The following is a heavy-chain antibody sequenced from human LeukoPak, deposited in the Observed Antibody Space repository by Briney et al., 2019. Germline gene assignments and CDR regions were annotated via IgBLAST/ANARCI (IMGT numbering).Heavy chain of an antibody. J-gene: IGHJ6*03. Sequence: GRSLRLSCAASGFTFSSYAMHWVRQAPGKGLEWVAVISYDGSNKYYADSVKGRFTISRDNSKNTLYLQMNSLRAEDTAVYYCARGHTGYSSGWGGAPHYYYYMDVWGKGTTVTVSS. CDR2: ISYDGSNK. CDR1: GFTFSSYA. CDR3: ARGHTGYSSGWGGAPHYYYYMDV. D-gene: IGHD6-19*01. V-gene: IGHV3-30*04.